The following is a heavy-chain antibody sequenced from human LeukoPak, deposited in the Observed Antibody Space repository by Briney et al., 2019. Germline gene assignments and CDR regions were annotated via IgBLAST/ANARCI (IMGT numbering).Heavy chain of an antibody. Sequence: GGSLRLSCAASGFTFSSYGMSWVRQAPGKGLEWVSDISGSGGSTYYADSVKGRFTISRDNPKNTLYLQMNSLRVEDTAVYYCVKEHGGSSWYEDAFDIWGQGTMVTVSS. D-gene: IGHD6-13*01. J-gene: IGHJ3*02. CDR3: VKEHGGSSWYEDAFDI. CDR2: ISGSGGST. V-gene: IGHV3-23*01. CDR1: GFTFSSYG.